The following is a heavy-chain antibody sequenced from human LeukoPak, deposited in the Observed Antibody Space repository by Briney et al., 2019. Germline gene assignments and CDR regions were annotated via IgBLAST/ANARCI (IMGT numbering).Heavy chain of an antibody. Sequence: PGGSLRLSCAASGFTVSSNYVSWVRQAPGKGLEWVSVIYSGGSTYYADSVKGRFTISRHNSENTLYLQMNSLRAEDTAVYYCARALPPRGMATIMGAFDIWGQGTMVTVSS. CDR3: ARALPPRGMATIMGAFDI. CDR1: GFTVSSNY. V-gene: IGHV3-53*04. J-gene: IGHJ3*02. CDR2: IYSGGST. D-gene: IGHD5-24*01.